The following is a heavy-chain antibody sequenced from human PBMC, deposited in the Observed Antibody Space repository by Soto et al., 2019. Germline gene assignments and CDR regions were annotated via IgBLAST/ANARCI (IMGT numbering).Heavy chain of an antibody. CDR2: IIPIVGTA. V-gene: IGHV1-69*01. CDR1: GGTFSSYA. J-gene: IGHJ4*02. Sequence: QVQLVQSGAEAKKPGSSVKVSCKASGGTFSSYAISWVRQAPGQGLEWMGGIIPIVGTANYAQKFQGRVTITADESTITAYMELSSLRSEDTAVYYCARAGAAMGPFDYWGQGTLVTVSS. D-gene: IGHD5-18*01. CDR3: ARAGAAMGPFDY.